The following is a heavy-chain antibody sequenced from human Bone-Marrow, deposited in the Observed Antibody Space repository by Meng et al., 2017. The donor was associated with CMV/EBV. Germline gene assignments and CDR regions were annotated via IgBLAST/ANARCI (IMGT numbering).Heavy chain of an antibody. Sequence: SETLSLTCAVYGGSFSGYYWSWIRQPPGKGLEWIGEINHSGSTNYNPSLKSRVTISVDTSKNQFSLKLSSVTAADTAVYYCARGQGRGVDAFEIWGQGTKVTVSS. CDR1: GGSFSGYY. J-gene: IGHJ3*02. CDR2: INHSGST. CDR3: ARGQGRGVDAFEI. D-gene: IGHD3-10*01. V-gene: IGHV4-34*01.